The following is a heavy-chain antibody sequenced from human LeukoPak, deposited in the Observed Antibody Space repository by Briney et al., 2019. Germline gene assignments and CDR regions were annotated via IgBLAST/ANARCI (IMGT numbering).Heavy chain of an antibody. Sequence: SETLSLTCSVSGGSISSRRYYWGWIRQPPGRGLEWIGSVHYDGATYSNPSLKSRVTISVDTSKNQFSLKQSSVTAADTAVYYCARGRRLTYYYGSGSYYNPSRYFDYWGQGTLVTVSS. CDR3: ARGRRLTYYYGSGSYYNPSRYFDY. D-gene: IGHD3-10*01. CDR1: GGSISSRRYY. V-gene: IGHV4-39*07. J-gene: IGHJ4*02. CDR2: VHYDGAT.